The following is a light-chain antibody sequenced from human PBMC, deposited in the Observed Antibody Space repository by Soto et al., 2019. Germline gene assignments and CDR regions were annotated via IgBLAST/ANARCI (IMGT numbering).Light chain of an antibody. Sequence: QSVLTQPPSASGSPGRAVTSSCSGTSSDVGGYDSVSWYQHHPGKVPKLIIFDVDKWPSGVPDRFSGFKSGNTASLTVSGLRAEDEADYYCSSYAGSNTFVFGTGTKVTVL. V-gene: IGLV2-8*01. CDR1: SSDVGGYDS. CDR2: DVD. J-gene: IGLJ1*01. CDR3: SSYAGSNTFV.